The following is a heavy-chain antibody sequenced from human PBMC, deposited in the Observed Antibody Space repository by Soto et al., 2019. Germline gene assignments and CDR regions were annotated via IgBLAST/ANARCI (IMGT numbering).Heavy chain of an antibody. V-gene: IGHV3-23*01. Sequence: EVQLLESGGGLVQPGGSLRLSCAASGFSFSSYAMNWVRQAPGKGLEWVSVISGSGGSTYYADSVKGRFTISRDNSKNTLYLQMISLRAEDTAVYYCASRSSGWYFDYWGQGTRVTVSS. CDR3: ASRSSGWYFDY. D-gene: IGHD6-19*01. J-gene: IGHJ4*02. CDR2: ISGSGGST. CDR1: GFSFSSYA.